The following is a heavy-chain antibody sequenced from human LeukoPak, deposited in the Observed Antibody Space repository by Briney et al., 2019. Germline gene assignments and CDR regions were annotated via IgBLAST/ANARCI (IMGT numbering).Heavy chain of an antibody. CDR3: ARDVGSIAAS. CDR2: IIPIFGTA. CDR1: GGTFSSYA. V-gene: IGHV1-69*05. Sequence: GASVKVSCKASGGTFSSYAISWVRQAPGQGLEWMGGIIPIFGTANHAQKFQGRVTITTDESTSTAYMELSSLRSEDTAVYYCARDVGSIAASWGQGTLVTVSS. D-gene: IGHD6-6*01. J-gene: IGHJ5*02.